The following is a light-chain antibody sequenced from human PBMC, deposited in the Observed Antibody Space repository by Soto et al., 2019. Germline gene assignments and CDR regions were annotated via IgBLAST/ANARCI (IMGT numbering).Light chain of an antibody. Sequence: QSVLTQPPSASGTPGQRVSISCSGYSSSIGTNFVYWYQQLPGTAPKVLIHSNNQRPSGVPDRFSGSKSGTSASLAISGLRSEDEADYYCAAWDGNLSTYVFGSGTKVTVL. CDR1: SSSIGTNF. V-gene: IGLV1-47*02. J-gene: IGLJ1*01. CDR3: AAWDGNLSTYV. CDR2: SNN.